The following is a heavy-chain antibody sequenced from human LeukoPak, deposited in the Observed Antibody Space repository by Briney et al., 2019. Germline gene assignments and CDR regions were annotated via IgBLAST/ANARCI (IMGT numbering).Heavy chain of an antibody. Sequence: GGSLRLSCAASGFTFSSYWMSWVRQAPGKGLEWVANIKQDESDKYYVDSVKGRFTISRDNAKNSLYLQMNSLRAEDTAVYYCARDKIEGPTKHVYWGQGILVTVSS. D-gene: IGHD1-1*01. CDR3: ARDKIEGPTKHVY. V-gene: IGHV3-7*01. J-gene: IGHJ4*02. CDR2: IKQDESDK. CDR1: GFTFSSYW.